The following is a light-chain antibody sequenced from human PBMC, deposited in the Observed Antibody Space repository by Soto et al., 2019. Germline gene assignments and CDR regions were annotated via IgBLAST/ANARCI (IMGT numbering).Light chain of an antibody. CDR3: QQSYYAPPT. CDR2: AAS. V-gene: IGKV1-39*01. J-gene: IGKJ1*01. Sequence: DIQMTQSPPSLSASVGDRVTITCRASQSISTYLNWHQQKPGKAPKLLIYAASTLQSGVPSRFSGSGSGTDFTLTISSLQPEDFATYYCQQSYYAPPTFGQGTKVEIK. CDR1: QSISTY.